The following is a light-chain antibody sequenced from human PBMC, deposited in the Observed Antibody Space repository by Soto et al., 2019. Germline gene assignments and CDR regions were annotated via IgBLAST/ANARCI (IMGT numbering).Light chain of an antibody. V-gene: IGKV3D-15*01. Sequence: IVVTQSPDTLSVSPGERATLSCRASQTVGSNLAWYQQKPGQAPRLLIYGASNRASDTPARFSGSGSVTEFALTISSLQSEDFAVYYCQQYNNWPITFGQGTRLEIK. J-gene: IGKJ5*01. CDR1: QTVGSN. CDR3: QQYNNWPIT. CDR2: GAS.